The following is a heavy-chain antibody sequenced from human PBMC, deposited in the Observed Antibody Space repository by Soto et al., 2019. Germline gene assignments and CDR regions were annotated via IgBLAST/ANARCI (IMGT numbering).Heavy chain of an antibody. CDR3: AVTYCGGDCYRAFDY. Sequence: GGSLRLSCAASGFTFSSYWMHWVRQAPGKGLVWVSRINSDGSRTTYADSVKGRFTISRDNAKSTLYLQMNSLRAEDTAVYYCAVTYCGGDCYRAFDYWGQGTLVTVSS. J-gene: IGHJ4*02. CDR2: INSDGSRT. D-gene: IGHD2-21*02. CDR1: GFTFSSYW. V-gene: IGHV3-74*01.